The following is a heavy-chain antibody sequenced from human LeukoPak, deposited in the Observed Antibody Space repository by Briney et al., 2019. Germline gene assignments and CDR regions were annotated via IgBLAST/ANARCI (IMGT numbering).Heavy chain of an antibody. Sequence: ASVKVSCKASGYTFTIYGISWVRQAPGQGLEWMGWISPNNGDTKYAQKLQGRVTMTTDTSTNTAYMELRSLTSDDTAVYFCARDGGREVATITPNWFDPWGQGTLVTVPS. CDR1: GYTFTIYG. CDR2: ISPNNGDT. D-gene: IGHD5-24*01. CDR3: ARDGGREVATITPNWFDP. V-gene: IGHV1-18*01. J-gene: IGHJ5*02.